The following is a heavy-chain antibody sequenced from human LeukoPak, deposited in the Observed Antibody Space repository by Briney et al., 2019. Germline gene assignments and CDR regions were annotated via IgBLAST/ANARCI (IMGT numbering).Heavy chain of an antibody. V-gene: IGHV3-15*01. CDR2: IKSKTDGGTT. D-gene: IGHD6-19*01. CDR3: TTHIAVAGNFDY. J-gene: IGHJ4*02. CDR1: GFTFTNAW. Sequence: PGGSLRLSCAASGFTFTNAWMSWVRQAPGKGLEWVGPIKSKTDGGTTDYAAPVKGRFTISRDDSKNTLYLQMNSLKTEDTAVYYCTTHIAVAGNFDYWGQGTLVTVSS.